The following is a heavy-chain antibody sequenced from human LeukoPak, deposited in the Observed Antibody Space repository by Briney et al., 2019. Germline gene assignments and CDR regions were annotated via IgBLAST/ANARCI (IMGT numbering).Heavy chain of an antibody. V-gene: IGHV3-49*03. CDR1: GFTFSDYA. Sequence: SGGSLSLSCTASGFTFSDYAMSWFRQPPGKGLEWVGFIRSKCYGGTSEYAASVTGRFTISSDDSKSIAYLQMNSLKTEDTAVYYCTRARVVPGYYYYMDVWGKGTTVTVSS. CDR3: TRARVVPGYYYYMDV. CDR2: IRSKCYGGTS. D-gene: IGHD2-2*01. J-gene: IGHJ6*03.